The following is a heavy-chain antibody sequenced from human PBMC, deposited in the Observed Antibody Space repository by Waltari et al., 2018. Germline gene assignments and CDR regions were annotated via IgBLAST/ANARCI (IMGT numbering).Heavy chain of an antibody. Sequence: EVQLVESGGGLVQPGGSLRLSCAASGFTFSSYWMSWVRQAPGKGLEGVANIKQDGSEKYYVDAVKGRFTISRDNAKNSLYLQMNSLRAEDTAVYYCARVSWIQLWLPDYWGQGTLVTVSS. CDR3: ARVSWIQLWLPDY. D-gene: IGHD5-18*01. V-gene: IGHV3-7*01. CDR2: IKQDGSEK. J-gene: IGHJ4*02. CDR1: GFTFSSYW.